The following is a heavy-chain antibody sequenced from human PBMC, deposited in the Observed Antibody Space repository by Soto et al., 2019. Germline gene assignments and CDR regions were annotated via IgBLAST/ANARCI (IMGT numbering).Heavy chain of an antibody. V-gene: IGHV3-30-3*01. CDR2: ISYDGSNK. CDR3: ARDRVSGYSYGYHFDY. J-gene: IGHJ4*02. Sequence: GGSLRLSCATSGFTFSSYAMHWVRQAPGKGLEWVAVISYDGSNKYYADSVKGRFTISRDNSKNTLYLQMNSLRAEDTAVYYCARDRVSGYSYGYHFDYWGQGTLVTVSS. D-gene: IGHD5-18*01. CDR1: GFTFSSYA.